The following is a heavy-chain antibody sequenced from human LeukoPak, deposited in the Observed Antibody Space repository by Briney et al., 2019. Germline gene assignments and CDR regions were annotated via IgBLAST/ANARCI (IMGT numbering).Heavy chain of an antibody. J-gene: IGHJ5*02. CDR1: GGSFSGYY. V-gene: IGHV4-34*01. Sequence: SETLSLTCAVYGGSFSGYYWSWLRQPPGKGLEWIGEINHSGSTNYNPSLKSRVTISVDTSKIQFSLKLSSVTAADTAVYYCARCSSTSCYGRFDPWGQGTLVTVSS. CDR2: INHSGST. D-gene: IGHD2-2*01. CDR3: ARCSSTSCYGRFDP.